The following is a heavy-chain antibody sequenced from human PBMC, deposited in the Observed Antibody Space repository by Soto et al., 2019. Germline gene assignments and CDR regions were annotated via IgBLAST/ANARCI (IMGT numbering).Heavy chain of an antibody. CDR3: ARVRPYYDN. CDR2: ITGRGDST. J-gene: IGHJ4*02. Sequence: GGSLRLSCAASGFTFSNYAMNWVRQAPGKGLEWVSAITGRGDSTYYADSVKGRFTISRDNSKNTLYPQMNSLRAEDTAVYFCARVRPYYDNWGQGTLVTVSS. V-gene: IGHV3-23*01. CDR1: GFTFSNYA.